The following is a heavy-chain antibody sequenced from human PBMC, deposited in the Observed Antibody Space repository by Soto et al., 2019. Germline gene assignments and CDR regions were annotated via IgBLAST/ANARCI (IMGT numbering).Heavy chain of an antibody. CDR3: ARPYTVDTAMSNFDF. J-gene: IGHJ4*02. CDR2: IFYSGRT. V-gene: IGHV4-39*01. Sequence: PEETLSLTCTFSGGSISSSSYYWGWIRQPPGKGLEWIGSIFYSGRTYYNPSLKSRVTMSVDTAKDQFSLKLSSVTAADTAVYYCARPYTVDTAMSNFDFWGQGTLVTVSS. D-gene: IGHD5-18*01. CDR1: GGSISSSSYY.